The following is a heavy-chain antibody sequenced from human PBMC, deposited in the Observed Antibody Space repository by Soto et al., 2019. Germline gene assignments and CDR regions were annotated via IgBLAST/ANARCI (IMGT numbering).Heavy chain of an antibody. D-gene: IGHD6-6*01. J-gene: IGHJ4*02. CDR2: IYYSGST. V-gene: IGHV4-31*03. CDR3: ARMGQLEQFDY. CDR1: GGSISSGGYY. Sequence: SETLSLTCTVSGGSISSGGYYWSWIRQHPGKGLEWIGYIYYSGSTYYNPSLKSRVTISVDTSKNQFSLKLSSVTAADTAVYYCARMGQLEQFDYWGQGTLVTVS.